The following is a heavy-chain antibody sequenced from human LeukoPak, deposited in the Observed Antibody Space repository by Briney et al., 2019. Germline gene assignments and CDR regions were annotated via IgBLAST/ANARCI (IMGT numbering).Heavy chain of an antibody. D-gene: IGHD3-22*01. CDR3: ARDRDSSGYLFRY. CDR1: GGSISSYY. J-gene: IGHJ4*02. CDR2: IYYSGST. V-gene: IGHV4-59*01. Sequence: SETLSLTCTVSGGSISSYYWSWIRQPPGKGLEWIGYIYYSGSTNYNPSLKSRVTISVDTSKNQFSLKLSSVTAADTAVYYCARDRDSSGYLFRYWGQGTLVTVSS.